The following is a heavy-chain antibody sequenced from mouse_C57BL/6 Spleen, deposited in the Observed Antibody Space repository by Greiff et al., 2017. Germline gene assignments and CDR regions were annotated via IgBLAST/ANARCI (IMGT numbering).Heavy chain of an antibody. J-gene: IGHJ2*01. CDR3: TRPGGYYFDY. CDR1: GFTFSDAW. Sequence: EVKVEESGGGLVQPGGSMKLSCAASGFTFSDAWMDWVRQSPEKGLEWVAEIRNKANNHATYYAESVKGRFNISRDDSKSSVYLQMNSLRAEDTGIYYCTRPGGYYFDYWGQGTTLTVSS. D-gene: IGHD1-1*02. CDR2: IRNKANNHAT. V-gene: IGHV6-6*01.